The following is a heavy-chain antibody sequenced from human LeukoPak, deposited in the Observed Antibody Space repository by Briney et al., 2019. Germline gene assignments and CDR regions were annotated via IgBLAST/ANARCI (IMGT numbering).Heavy chain of an antibody. V-gene: IGHV4-39*07. CDR3: ARDTGLGYSSRYPTAAENAFDI. D-gene: IGHD6-13*01. CDR2: IYYSGST. J-gene: IGHJ3*02. CDR1: GGSISSSSYY. Sequence: SETLSLTCTVSGGSISSSSYYWGWIRQPPGKGLEWIGSIYYSGSTYYNPSLKSRVTISVGTSKNQFSLKLSSVTAADTAVYYCARDTGLGYSSRYPTAAENAFDIWGQETMVTVSS.